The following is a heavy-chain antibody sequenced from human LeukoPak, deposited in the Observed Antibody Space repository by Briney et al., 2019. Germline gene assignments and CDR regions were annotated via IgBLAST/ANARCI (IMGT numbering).Heavy chain of an antibody. CDR2: INPRGGSI. J-gene: IGHJ4*02. Sequence: ASVKVSCKASGYPFTSYYMHWVRQAPGQGLEWMGIINPRGGSISYAQKFQGRVTMTRNTSISTAYMELSSLRSEDTAVYYCARAKAFTYGSGKRNFDYWGQGTLVTVSS. D-gene: IGHD3-10*01. V-gene: IGHV1-46*01. CDR3: ARAKAFTYGSGKRNFDY. CDR1: GYPFTSYY.